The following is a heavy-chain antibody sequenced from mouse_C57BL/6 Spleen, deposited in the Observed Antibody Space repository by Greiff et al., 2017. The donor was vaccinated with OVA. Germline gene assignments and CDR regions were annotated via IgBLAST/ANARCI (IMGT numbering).Heavy chain of an antibody. J-gene: IGHJ3*01. CDR2: IHPNSGST. Sequence: QVQLQQPGAELVKPGASVKLSCKASGYTFTSYWMHWVKQRPGQGLEWIGMIHPNSGSTNYNEKFKSKATLTVYKSSSTAYMQLSSLTSEDSAVYYCARDDYDEGFAYWGQGTLVTVSA. V-gene: IGHV1-64*01. CDR3: ARDDYDEGFAY. CDR1: GYTFTSYW. D-gene: IGHD2-4*01.